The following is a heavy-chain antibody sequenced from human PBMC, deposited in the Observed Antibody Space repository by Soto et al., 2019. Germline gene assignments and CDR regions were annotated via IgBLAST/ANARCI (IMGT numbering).Heavy chain of an antibody. V-gene: IGHV1-8*01. CDR1: GDTFTSYD. CDR3: ARGHKVAVSKTNWFDP. J-gene: IGHJ5*02. CDR2: MNPNSGNT. D-gene: IGHD4-4*01. Sequence: GASVKVSCKASGDTFTSYDINWVRQATGQGLEWMGWMNPNSGNTGYAQKFQGGVTMTRNTSISTAYMELSSLRSEDTAVYYCARGHKVAVSKTNWFDPWGQGTLVTVSS.